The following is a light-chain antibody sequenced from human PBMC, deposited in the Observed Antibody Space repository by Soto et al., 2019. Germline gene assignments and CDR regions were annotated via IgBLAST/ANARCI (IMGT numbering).Light chain of an antibody. CDR2: SNN. CDR3: AAWDDSLNGVV. CDR1: SSNIGTNT. J-gene: IGLJ2*01. Sequence: QSVLTQPPSASGTPGQRVIIPCSGSSSNIGTNTVNWYQQLPGTAPKLLIYSNNQRPSGVPGRFSGSKSGTSASLAISGLQSEDEADYYCAAWDDSLNGVVFGGGTKVTVL. V-gene: IGLV1-44*01.